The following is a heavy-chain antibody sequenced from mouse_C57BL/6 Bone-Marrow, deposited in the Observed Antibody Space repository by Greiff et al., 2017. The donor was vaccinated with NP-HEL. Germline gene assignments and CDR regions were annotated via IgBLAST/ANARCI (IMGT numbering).Heavy chain of an antibody. Sequence: VQLQESGPELVKPGASVKLSCKASGYTFTSYDINWVKQRPGQGLEWIGWIYPRDGSTKYNEKFKGKATLTVDTSSSTAYMELHSLTSEVSAVYFCARERDGSSTGYAMDYWGQGTSVTVSS. V-gene: IGHV1-85*01. CDR2: IYPRDGST. J-gene: IGHJ4*01. CDR3: ARERDGSSTGYAMDY. D-gene: IGHD1-1*01. CDR1: GYTFTSYD.